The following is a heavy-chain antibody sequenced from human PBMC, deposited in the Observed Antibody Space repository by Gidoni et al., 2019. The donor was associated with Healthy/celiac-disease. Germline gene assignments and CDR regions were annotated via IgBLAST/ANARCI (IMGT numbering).Heavy chain of an antibody. CDR3: ARGGGRTGYYPPDFDY. D-gene: IGHD3-9*01. CDR1: GFTLSSYG. Sequence: EVQLVESGGVLVQPGGSLGRSCAASGFTLSSYGMRWVRQAPGKGLGYVSAISSNWGSTYYSNSVKGRFTISRDNSKNTLYLQMGSLRAEDMAVYYCARGGGRTGYYPPDFDYWGQGTLVTVSS. V-gene: IGHV3-64*01. CDR2: ISSNWGST. J-gene: IGHJ4*02.